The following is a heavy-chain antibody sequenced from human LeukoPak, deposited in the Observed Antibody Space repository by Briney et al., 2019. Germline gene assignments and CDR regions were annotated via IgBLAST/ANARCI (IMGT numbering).Heavy chain of an antibody. D-gene: IGHD6-19*01. CDR1: GFTFGDYA. CDR3: TRRGGWYSDY. CDR2: IRSKAYGGTT. V-gene: IGHV3-49*04. J-gene: IGHJ4*02. Sequence: PGRSLRLSCTASGFTFGDYAMSWVRQAPGKGLEWVGFIRSKAYGGTTEYAASVKGRFTISRDDSKSIAYVQMNSLKIEDTAVYYCTRRGGWYSDYWGQGNPVTVSS.